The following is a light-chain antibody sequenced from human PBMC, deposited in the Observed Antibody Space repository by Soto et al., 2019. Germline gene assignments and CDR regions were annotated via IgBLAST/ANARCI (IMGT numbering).Light chain of an antibody. J-gene: IGKJ2*01. V-gene: IGKV1-39*01. CDR1: QNIGNF. Sequence: DIHMTQSPSSLSASVGDRVTITCRASQNIGNFLNWYQQKPGTAPKLLISAASSLQSGVPSSFSGTGSGTDFTLTISSLQPEHFATYFCQQILSTPYTFGQGTKVDIK. CDR3: QQILSTPYT. CDR2: AAS.